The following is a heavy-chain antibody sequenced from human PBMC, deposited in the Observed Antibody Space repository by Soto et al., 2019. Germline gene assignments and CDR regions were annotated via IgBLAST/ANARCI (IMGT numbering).Heavy chain of an antibody. Sequence: VESLRISDKGSGLRFTSYWISSVREMPGKGLEWMGIIYPGDSDTRYSPSFQGQVTISADKSITTAYLQWRSLKASDTAMYYCARSPCGGDCIRFDPWGQGTLVTVSS. CDR2: IYPGDSDT. J-gene: IGHJ5*02. CDR3: ARSPCGGDCIRFDP. D-gene: IGHD2-21*02. V-gene: IGHV5-51*01. CDR1: GLRFTSYW.